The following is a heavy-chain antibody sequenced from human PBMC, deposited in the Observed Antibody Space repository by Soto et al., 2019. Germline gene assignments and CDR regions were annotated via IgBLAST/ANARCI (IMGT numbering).Heavy chain of an antibody. CDR2: ISVFNGKK. D-gene: IGHD3-10*01. V-gene: IGHV1-18*01. CDR3: ARVAITLIRGLKVDFYSMDV. Sequence: PLVQSGGEVKEPGASVQVSCKASGYTFNNYGITWVRQAPGQGLEWLGGISVFNGKKKYAKKVKGRVSMSSETPTRTAHIELRGLQSDDTAVYFCARVAITLIRGLKVDFYSMDVWGQGTTVTVSS. CDR1: GYTFNNYG. J-gene: IGHJ6*02.